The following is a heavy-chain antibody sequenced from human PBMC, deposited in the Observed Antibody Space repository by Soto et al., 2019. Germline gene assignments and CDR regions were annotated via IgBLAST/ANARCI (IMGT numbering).Heavy chain of an antibody. CDR2: IIPIFGTA. D-gene: IGHD6-19*01. V-gene: IGHV1-69*12. CDR3: SSSADSSGWYYFEY. Sequence: QVQLVQSGAEVKKPGSSVKVSCKASGGTFSSYAISWVRQAPGQALEWMGGIIPIFGTANYAQKFQGRVNITADESTSTAYMEMISLRSEDTAVYYCSSSADSSGWYYFEYWGQGTRVTVSS. CDR1: GGTFSSYA. J-gene: IGHJ4*02.